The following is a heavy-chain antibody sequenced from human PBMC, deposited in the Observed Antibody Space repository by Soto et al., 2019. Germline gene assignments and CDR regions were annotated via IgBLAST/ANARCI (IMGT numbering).Heavy chain of an antibody. D-gene: IGHD4-17*01. CDR2: IYYSGST. V-gene: IGHV4-31*03. CDR3: ARAPIPAPATVRVPVPHYYYYYGMDV. J-gene: IGHJ6*02. Sequence: SETLSLTCTVSGGCISSGGYYWSWIRQHPGKGLEWIGYIYYSGSTYYNPSLKSRVTISVDTSKNKFSLKLSSVTAADTAVYYCARAPIPAPATVRVPVPHYYYYYGMDVWGQGPTVTVSS. CDR1: GGCISSGGYY.